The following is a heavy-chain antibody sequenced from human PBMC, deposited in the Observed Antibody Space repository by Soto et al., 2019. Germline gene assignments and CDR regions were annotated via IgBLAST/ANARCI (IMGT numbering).Heavy chain of an antibody. Sequence: PGGSLRLSCAASGFTVSSNYMSWVRQAPGKGLEWVSVIYSGGSTYYADSVKGRFTISRDNSKNTLYLQMNSLRAEDTAVYYCARDARGLGYCSSTSCFDYGGKGPLATAPS. J-gene: IGHJ4*02. D-gene: IGHD2-2*01. CDR3: ARDARGLGYCSSTSCFDY. CDR2: IYSGGST. V-gene: IGHV3-66*01. CDR1: GFTVSSNY.